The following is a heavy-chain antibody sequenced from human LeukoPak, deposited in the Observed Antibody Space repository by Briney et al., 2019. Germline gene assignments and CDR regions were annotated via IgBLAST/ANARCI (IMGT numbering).Heavy chain of an antibody. D-gene: IGHD5-18*01. V-gene: IGHV3-74*01. CDR1: GFTRSRHW. CDR3: ARGLSGEYSYGYSDY. Sequence: GGSLRLSCTASGFTRSRHWMHWVRQEPGKGLGCVSRIDSDGSDTNYADSVKGRFTISRDNAKNTLYLQMNSLRAEDSAVYYCARGLSGEYSYGYSDYWGQGKVVTVSS. CDR2: IDSDGSDT. J-gene: IGHJ4*02.